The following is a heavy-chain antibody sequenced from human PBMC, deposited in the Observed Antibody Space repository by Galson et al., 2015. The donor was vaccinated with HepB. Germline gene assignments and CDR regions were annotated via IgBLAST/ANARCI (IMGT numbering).Heavy chain of an antibody. J-gene: IGHJ5*02. Sequence: SVKVSCKASGYTFTSYAMHWARQAPGQRLEWMGWINAGNGNTKYSQKFQGRVTITRDTSASTAYMELSSLRSEDTAVYYCARDLQQQLGWFDPWGQGTLVTVSS. CDR3: ARDLQQQLGWFDP. D-gene: IGHD6-13*01. CDR2: INAGNGNT. V-gene: IGHV1-3*01. CDR1: GYTFTSYA.